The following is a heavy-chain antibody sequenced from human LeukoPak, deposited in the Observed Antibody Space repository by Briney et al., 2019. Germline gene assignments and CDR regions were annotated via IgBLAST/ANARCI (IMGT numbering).Heavy chain of an antibody. V-gene: IGHV3-11*04. J-gene: IGHJ5*02. CDR3: GREQSAYYVHAFDP. CDR1: GFTFSDYY. CDR2: ISGSASST. Sequence: GGSLRLSCAASGFTFSDYYMSWIRQAPGKGLEWVSAISGSASSTYHADSVKGRFTISRDNSKNTLFLQMNSLRTDDTAVYYCGREQSAYYVHAFDPWGQGTLVTVSS. D-gene: IGHD3-3*01.